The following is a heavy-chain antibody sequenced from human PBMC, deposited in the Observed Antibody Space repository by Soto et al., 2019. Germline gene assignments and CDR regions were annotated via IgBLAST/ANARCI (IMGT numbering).Heavy chain of an antibody. CDR1: GGSVSSGSYY. D-gene: IGHD1-20*01. Sequence: SETLSLTCTVSGGSVSSGSYYWSWIRQPPGKGLEWIGYIYYSETTNYNPSLKSRVTISVDTSKNQFSLKLNSVTAADTAVYYCASYNWHDEGDYWGQRTLVTVCS. V-gene: IGHV4-61*01. CDR2: IYYSETT. CDR3: ASYNWHDEGDY. J-gene: IGHJ4*02.